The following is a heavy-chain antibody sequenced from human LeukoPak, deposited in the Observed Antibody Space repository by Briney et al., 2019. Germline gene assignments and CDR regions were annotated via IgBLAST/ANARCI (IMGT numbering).Heavy chain of an antibody. Sequence: GGTLRLPCAASGFTFSNAWMSWVRQAPGPGQERGGRIKIKTDGGTTDYAAPVKGRFTISRDDSKNTLYLQMNSLKTEDTAVYYCTTDRYGDFDYWGQGTLVTVSS. D-gene: IGHD3-10*01. CDR2: IKIKTDGGTT. J-gene: IGHJ4*02. CDR3: TTDRYGDFDY. CDR1: GFTFSNAW. V-gene: IGHV3-15*01.